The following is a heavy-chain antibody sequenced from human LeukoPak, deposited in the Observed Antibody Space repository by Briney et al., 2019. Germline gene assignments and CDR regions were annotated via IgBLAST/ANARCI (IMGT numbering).Heavy chain of an antibody. D-gene: IGHD6-19*01. Sequence: SETLSLTCTVSGGSISGYSWSWIRQPPGKGLEWIAYIYYSGSTNYNPSLKSRVTMSVDTSKNQFSLKLSSVPAADTAVYYCARIFRSGWYYFDYWGQGTLVTVSS. J-gene: IGHJ4*02. CDR2: IYYSGST. V-gene: IGHV4-59*01. CDR3: ARIFRSGWYYFDY. CDR1: GGSISGYS.